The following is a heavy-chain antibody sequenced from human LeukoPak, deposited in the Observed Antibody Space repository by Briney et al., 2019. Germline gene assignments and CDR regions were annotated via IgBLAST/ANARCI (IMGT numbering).Heavy chain of an antibody. D-gene: IGHD3-10*01. Sequence: GGSLRLSCAASGFTFSSYSMNWVRQAPGKGLEWVSGISGSAGNTYYADSVKGRFTISRDNSKNTLYLQMNSLRAEDTAVYFCAKVVFILTNLYYFDCWGQGTLVTVSS. V-gene: IGHV3-23*01. CDR1: GFTFSSYS. CDR2: ISGSAGNT. J-gene: IGHJ4*02. CDR3: AKVVFILTNLYYFDC.